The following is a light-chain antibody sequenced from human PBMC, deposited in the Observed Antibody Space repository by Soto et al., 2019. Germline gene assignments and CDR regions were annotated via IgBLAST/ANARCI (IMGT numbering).Light chain of an antibody. Sequence: QSVLTQPPSVSGAPGQRVTIPCTGSSSNIGAGFDVHWYQQLPGTAPKLLIYGDINRPSGVPDRFSGSRSGNTASLAITGLQAEDESDYYCQSYDSSLIAPYVFGTVTKVTDL. CDR1: SSNIGAGFD. CDR2: GDI. V-gene: IGLV1-40*01. CDR3: QSYDSSLIAPYV. J-gene: IGLJ1*01.